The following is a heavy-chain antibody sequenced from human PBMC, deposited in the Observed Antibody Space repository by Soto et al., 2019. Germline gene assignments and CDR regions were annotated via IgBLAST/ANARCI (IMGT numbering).Heavy chain of an antibody. J-gene: IGHJ4*02. CDR2: IIPILGIA. CDR1: GGTFSSYP. V-gene: IGHV1-69*02. D-gene: IGHD3-16*01. Sequence: QVQLVQSGAEVKKPGSSVKVSCKASGGTFSSYPISWVRQAPGQGLEWMGRIIPILGIANYAQKFQGRVTITADKSTSTAYMELSSVRSEETAVYYCGRLMRLGESNRDYWGQGTLVTVSS. CDR3: GRLMRLGESNRDY.